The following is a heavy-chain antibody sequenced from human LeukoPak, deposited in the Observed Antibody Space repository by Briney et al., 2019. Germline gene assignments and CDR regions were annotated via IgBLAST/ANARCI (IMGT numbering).Heavy chain of an antibody. D-gene: IGHD2-2*01. CDR3: ARDVLSDAFDI. Sequence: SETLSLTCTVSGGSISSYYWSWIRQPPGKGLEWIGYIYYTGSTNYNPSLKSRVTISLDTSKNQFSLKLSSVTAADTAVYYCARDVLSDAFDIWGQGTMVTVSS. CDR2: IYYTGST. J-gene: IGHJ3*02. V-gene: IGHV4-59*12. CDR1: GGSISSYY.